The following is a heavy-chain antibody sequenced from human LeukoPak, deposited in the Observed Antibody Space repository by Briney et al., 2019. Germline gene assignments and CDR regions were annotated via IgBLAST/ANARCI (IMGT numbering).Heavy chain of an antibody. V-gene: IGHV3-74*01. CDR1: GFTFSSYW. D-gene: IGHD3-22*01. CDR2: INSDGSST. Sequence: GGSLRLSCAASGFTFSSYWMHWVRQAPGKGLVWVSRINSDGSSTSYADSVKGRFTISRDNAKYTLYLQMNSLRAEDTAVYYCARTPEDYYDSSGYPPGGFDPWGQGTLVTVSS. J-gene: IGHJ5*02. CDR3: ARTPEDYYDSSGYPPGGFDP.